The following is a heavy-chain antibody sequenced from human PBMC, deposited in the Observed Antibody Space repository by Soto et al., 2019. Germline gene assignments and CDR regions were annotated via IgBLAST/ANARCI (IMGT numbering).Heavy chain of an antibody. V-gene: IGHV4-39*01. CDR2: IYYSGST. J-gene: IGHJ5*02. D-gene: IGHD6-25*01. CDR1: GGSISSSSYY. Sequence: SSETLSLTCTVSGGSISSSSYYWGWIRQPPGKGLEWIGSIYYSGSTYYNPSLKSRVTISVDTSKNQFSLKLSSVTAADTAVYYCARRRKADWFDPWGQGTLVTVSS. CDR3: ARRRKADWFDP.